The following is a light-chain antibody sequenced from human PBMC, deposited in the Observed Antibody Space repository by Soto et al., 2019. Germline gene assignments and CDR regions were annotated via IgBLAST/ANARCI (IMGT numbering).Light chain of an antibody. V-gene: IGLV2-14*03. CDR3: ISYTDRQSYL. CDR2: AVS. J-gene: IGLJ1*01. Sequence: QSVLTQPASVSGSPGQSITISCSGTNSDIGSYNHVAWYQQFPGKSPKLMIYAVSDRPSGVSDRFSGSKSGITASLTISGLQTEDEADYYCISYTDRQSYLFGTGTKVTVL. CDR1: NSDIGSYNH.